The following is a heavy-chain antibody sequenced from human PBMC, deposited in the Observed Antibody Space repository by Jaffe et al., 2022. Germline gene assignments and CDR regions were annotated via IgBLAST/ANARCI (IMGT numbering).Heavy chain of an antibody. Sequence: QVHLVQSGAEVRKPGSSVKISCKVSADTFTIYTISWVRQAPGQGLEWMGGIVPMFGTANYAQRFHGRVTITADESTNTAHMEMSSLRSEDTAVYYCARDGPSPFCHGTNCYSQNWGQGTLVTVSS. D-gene: IGHD2-15*01. CDR3: ARDGPSPFCHGTNCYSQN. J-gene: IGHJ4*02. CDR1: ADTFTIYT. V-gene: IGHV1-69*01. CDR2: IVPMFGTA.